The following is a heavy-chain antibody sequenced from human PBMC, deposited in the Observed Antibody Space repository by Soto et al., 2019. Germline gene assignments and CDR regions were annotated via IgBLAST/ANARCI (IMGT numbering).Heavy chain of an antibody. V-gene: IGHV3-7*03. CDR1: GFTFSSYW. Sequence: EVQLVESGGGLVQPGGSLRLSCAASGFTFSSYWMSWVRQAPGKGLEWVANIKQDGSEKYYVDSVKGRFTISRDNAKNSLYLQMISLRAEATAVYYCARGRSAHYYGHGWRCFDPWGQGTLVTVSS. J-gene: IGHJ5*02. CDR3: ARGRSAHYYGHGWRCFDP. CDR2: IKQDGSEK. D-gene: IGHD3-10*01.